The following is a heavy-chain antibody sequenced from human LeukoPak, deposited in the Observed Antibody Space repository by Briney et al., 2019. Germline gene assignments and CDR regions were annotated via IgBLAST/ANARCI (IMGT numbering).Heavy chain of an antibody. J-gene: IGHJ4*02. V-gene: IGHV3-30-3*01. CDR3: ARDLWDTAPFGY. CDR2: ISYDGSNK. D-gene: IGHD5-18*01. CDR1: GFTFSSYA. Sequence: GRSLRLSCAASGFTFSSYAMHWVRQAPGKGLEWVAVISYDGSNKYYADSVKGRFTISRDNSKNTLCLQMNSLRAEDTAVYYCARDLWDTAPFGYWGQGTLVTVSS.